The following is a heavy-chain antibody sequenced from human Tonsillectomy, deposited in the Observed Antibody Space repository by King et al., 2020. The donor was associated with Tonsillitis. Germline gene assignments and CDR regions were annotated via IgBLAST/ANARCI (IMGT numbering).Heavy chain of an antibody. V-gene: IGHV3-48*03. CDR2: ISGSGGTI. D-gene: IGHD6-13*01. CDR1: GFTFSSYE. Sequence: VQLVESGGGLVQPGGSLRLSCAASGFTFSSYEMNWVRQAPGKGPEWVSYISGSGGTIYYADSVKGRFTISRDNAKNSLYLQMNSLRAEDTAVYYCARDPFSLVSTYSHKNAFDIWGQGTMVTVSS. J-gene: IGHJ3*02. CDR3: ARDPFSLVSTYSHKNAFDI.